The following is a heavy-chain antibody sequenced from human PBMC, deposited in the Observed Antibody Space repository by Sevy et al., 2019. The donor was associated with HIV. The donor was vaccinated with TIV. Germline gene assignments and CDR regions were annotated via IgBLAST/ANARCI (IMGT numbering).Heavy chain of an antibody. CDR1: GFTFTSYS. Sequence: GESLKISCEASGFTFTSYSMNWVRQAPGKGLEWVSSISSYSYISYADSVKGRFTVSRDNAKNSLYLQMSSLRAEDMAVYYCARDGGNYFDYWGLGTLVTVSS. CDR3: ARDGGNYFDY. CDR2: ISSYSYI. V-gene: IGHV3-21*01. J-gene: IGHJ4*02. D-gene: IGHD3-16*01.